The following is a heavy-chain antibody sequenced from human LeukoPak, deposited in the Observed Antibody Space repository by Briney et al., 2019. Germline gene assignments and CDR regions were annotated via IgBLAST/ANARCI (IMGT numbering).Heavy chain of an antibody. J-gene: IGHJ4*02. V-gene: IGHV1-2*06. CDR1: GYTFTGYY. CDR2: INPNSGGT. Sequence: GASVKVSCKASGYTFTGYYMHWVRQAPGQGLEWMGRINPNSGGTNYAQKLQGRVTMTRDTSISTAYMELSRLRSDDTAVYYCARDLRYCSGGSCYGYYYFDYWGQGTLVTVSS. D-gene: IGHD2-15*01. CDR3: ARDLRYCSGGSCYGYYYFDY.